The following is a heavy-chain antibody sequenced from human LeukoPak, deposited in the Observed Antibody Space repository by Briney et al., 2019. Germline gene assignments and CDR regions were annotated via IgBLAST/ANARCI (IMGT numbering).Heavy chain of an antibody. CDR3: ARDYIWAYDY. V-gene: IGHV3-48*02. D-gene: IGHD3-10*01. CDR2: ISSTSSTI. CDR1: GFTFSSYG. Sequence: GRSLRLSCAASGFTFSSYGMHWVRQAPGKGLEWVSYISSTSSTIYYADSVKGRFTISRDNAKNSLFLQMNSLRDDDTAVYFCARDYIWAYDYWGQGTLVTVSS. J-gene: IGHJ4*02.